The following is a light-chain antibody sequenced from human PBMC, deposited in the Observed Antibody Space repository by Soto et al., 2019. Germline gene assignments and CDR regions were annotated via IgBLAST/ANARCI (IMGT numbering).Light chain of an antibody. CDR3: QQYGNSPPIT. Sequence: EIQVGQCPSTLTASRGESVAMSCRGSQSITTFLAWYQQKPGKAPKLLIYKASSLQSGVPSRFSGSGSGTDFTLTISRLEPEDFAVYYCQQYGNSPPITFGGGTKVEIK. V-gene: IGKV1-5*03. CDR1: QSITTF. CDR2: KAS. J-gene: IGKJ4*01.